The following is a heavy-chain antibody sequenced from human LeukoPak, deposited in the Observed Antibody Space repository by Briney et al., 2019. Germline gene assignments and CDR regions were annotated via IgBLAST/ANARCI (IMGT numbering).Heavy chain of an antibody. Sequence: SETLSLTCTVSGGSISSYYWSWIRQPPGKGLEWMGYIYYSGSTNYNPSLKSRVTISVDTSKDQFSLKLSSVSAADTAVYYCARGVKRTLYGDYVVGWFDPWGEGTLVTVSS. J-gene: IGHJ5*02. CDR3: ARGVKRTLYGDYVVGWFDP. CDR1: GGSISSYY. D-gene: IGHD4-17*01. V-gene: IGHV4-59*01. CDR2: IYYSGST.